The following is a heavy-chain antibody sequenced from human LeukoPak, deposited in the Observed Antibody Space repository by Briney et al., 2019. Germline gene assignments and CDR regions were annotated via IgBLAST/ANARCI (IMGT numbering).Heavy chain of an antibody. V-gene: IGHV3-23*01. D-gene: IGHD5-12*01. Sequence: GGSLRLSCEASGFTFSAYAMTWVRQAPGQGLEWVSSIGSDNKPHYSESVKGRFAISRDNSKSMLFLQLNSLRAEDTALYYCARDLHYDVAMDVWCQGNTVTDSS. J-gene: IGHJ6*02. CDR3: ARDLHYDVAMDV. CDR2: IGSDNKP. CDR1: GFTFSAYA.